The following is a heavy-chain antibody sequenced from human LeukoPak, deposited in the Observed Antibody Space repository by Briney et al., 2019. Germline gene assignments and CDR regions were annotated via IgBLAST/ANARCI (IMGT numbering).Heavy chain of an antibody. CDR1: GFTFSSYG. Sequence: PGGSLRLSCAASGFTFSSYGMHWVRQAPGKGLEWVAVISYDGSNKYYADSVKGRFTISRDNSKNTLYLQMNSLRAEDTAVYYCAKERSPYSSSSLDYWGQGTLVTVSS. D-gene: IGHD6-13*01. CDR2: ISYDGSNK. J-gene: IGHJ4*02. V-gene: IGHV3-30*18. CDR3: AKERSPYSSSSLDY.